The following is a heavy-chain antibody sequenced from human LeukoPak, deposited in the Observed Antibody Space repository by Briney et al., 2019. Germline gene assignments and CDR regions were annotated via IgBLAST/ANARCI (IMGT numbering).Heavy chain of an antibody. D-gene: IGHD5-18*01. V-gene: IGHV4-39*01. J-gene: IGHJ6*03. Sequence: SETLSLTCTVSDGSISTPTYYRGWIRQPPGEGLEWIGSVHYSGSTYYNPSLKSRVTISVDTSKNQFSLKLSSVTAADTAVFYCLRHAMDADVFLDPKYYMDVWGKGTPVTIS. CDR2: VHYSGST. CDR3: LRHAMDADVFLDPKYYMDV. CDR1: DGSISTPTYY.